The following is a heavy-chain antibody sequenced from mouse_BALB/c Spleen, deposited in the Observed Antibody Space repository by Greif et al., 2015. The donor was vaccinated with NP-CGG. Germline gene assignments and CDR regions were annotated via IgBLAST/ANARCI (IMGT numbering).Heavy chain of an antibody. J-gene: IGHJ4*01. CDR3: ARARPNYAMDY. CDR1: GFNIKDTY. D-gene: IGHD3-1*01. V-gene: IGHV14-3*02. Sequence: EVQLQQSGAELVKPGASVTLSCTASGFNIKDTYMHWVKQRPEQGLEWIGRIDPANGNTNYDPKFQGKATITADTSSNTANLQRSSLTSEDTAVYYCARARPNYAMDYWGQGTSVTVSS. CDR2: IDPANGNT.